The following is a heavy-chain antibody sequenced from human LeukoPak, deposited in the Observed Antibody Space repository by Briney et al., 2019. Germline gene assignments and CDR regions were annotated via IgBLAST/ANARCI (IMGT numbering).Heavy chain of an antibody. Sequence: SETLSLTCTVSGGSISSYYWSWIRQPAGKGLEWIGRIYTSGSTNYNPSLKSRVTMSVDTSKNHFSLKLSSVTAADTAVYYCARTVVVTAIHYFDYWGQGTLVTVSS. CDR2: IYTSGST. J-gene: IGHJ4*02. CDR1: GGSISSYY. V-gene: IGHV4-4*07. CDR3: ARTVVVTAIHYFDY. D-gene: IGHD2-21*02.